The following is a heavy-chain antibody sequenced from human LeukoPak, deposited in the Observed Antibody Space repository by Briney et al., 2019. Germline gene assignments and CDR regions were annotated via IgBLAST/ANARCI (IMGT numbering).Heavy chain of an antibody. CDR3: ARRTHYDFWSGYYTAPNWFDP. V-gene: IGHV4-34*01. J-gene: IGHJ5*02. CDR2: INHSGST. CDR1: GGSFSGYY. D-gene: IGHD3-3*01. Sequence: PSETLSLTCAVYGGSFSGYYWSWIRQPPGKGLEWIGEINHSGSTNYNTSLKSRVTISVDTSKNQFSLKLSSVTAADTAVYYCARRTHYDFWSGYYTAPNWFDPWGQGTLVTVSS.